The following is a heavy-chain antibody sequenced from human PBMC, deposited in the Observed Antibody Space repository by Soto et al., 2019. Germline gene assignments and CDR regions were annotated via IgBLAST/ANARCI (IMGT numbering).Heavy chain of an antibody. V-gene: IGHV3-49*05. CDR1: GFTFGDYA. J-gene: IGHJ4*02. CDR2: IRSKAYGGTT. D-gene: IGHD4-17*01. Sequence: EVQLVESGGGLVKPGRSLRLSCTASGFTFGDYAMSWFRQAPGKGLEWVGFIRSKAYGGTTEYAASVKGRFTISRDDSKSIAYLQMNSLKTEDTAVYYCTSLTAVTADFDYWGQGTLVTVSS. CDR3: TSLTAVTADFDY.